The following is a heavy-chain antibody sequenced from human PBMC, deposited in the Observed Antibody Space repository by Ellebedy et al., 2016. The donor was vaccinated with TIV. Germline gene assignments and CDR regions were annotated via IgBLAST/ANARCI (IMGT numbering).Heavy chain of an antibody. CDR3: ARQWLVRGWFDP. CDR2: INHSGST. CDR1: GGSFSGYY. D-gene: IGHD6-19*01. V-gene: IGHV4-34*01. J-gene: IGHJ5*02. Sequence: GSLRLSXAVHGGSFSGYYWSWIRQPPGKGLEWIGEINHSGSTNYNPSLKSRVTISVDTSKNQFSLKLSSVTAADTAVYYCARQWLVRGWFDPWGQGTLVTVSS.